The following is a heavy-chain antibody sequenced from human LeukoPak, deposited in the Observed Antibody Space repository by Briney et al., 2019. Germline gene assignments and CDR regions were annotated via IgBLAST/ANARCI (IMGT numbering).Heavy chain of an antibody. Sequence: GSLRLSCAAPGFTFSSYSMNWVRQAPGKGLEWVSSISSSSSYVYYADSVKGRFTISRDNAKNSLYLQMNSLRAEDTAVYYCARDFRAPYYYMDVWGKGTTVTVSS. V-gene: IGHV3-21*01. J-gene: IGHJ6*03. CDR1: GFTFSSYS. CDR3: ARDFRAPYYYMDV. CDR2: ISSSSSYV.